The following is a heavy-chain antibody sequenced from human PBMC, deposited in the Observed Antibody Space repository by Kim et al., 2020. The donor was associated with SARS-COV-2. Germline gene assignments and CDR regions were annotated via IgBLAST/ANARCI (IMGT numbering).Heavy chain of an antibody. Sequence: GRFTIARDSSKNTLYLQMNSLRADDTAVYYCARSTRPCSSTSFYGGPLGYWGQGTLVTVSS. J-gene: IGHJ4*02. V-gene: IGHV3-30*01. CDR3: ARSTRPCSSTSFYGGPLGY. D-gene: IGHD2-2*01.